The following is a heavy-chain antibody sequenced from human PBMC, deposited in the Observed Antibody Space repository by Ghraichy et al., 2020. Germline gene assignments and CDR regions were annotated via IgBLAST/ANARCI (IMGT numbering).Heavy chain of an antibody. CDR3: VLFTRRSGTNY. V-gene: IGHV3-7*01. CDR1: GFIFSSYW. CDR2: IAHDGSEK. D-gene: IGHD6-19*01. J-gene: IGHJ4*02. Sequence: GGSLRLSCAAFGFIFSSYWMSWVRQAPGKGLEWVANIAHDGSEKYYVDSVKGRFTISRDNGKNSMDLQMNSLRAEDTAVYYCVLFTRRSGTNYWGQGTLVTVSS.